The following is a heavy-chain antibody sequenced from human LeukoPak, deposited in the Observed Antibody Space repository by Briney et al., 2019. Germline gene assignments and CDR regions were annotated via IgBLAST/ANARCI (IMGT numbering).Heavy chain of an antibody. CDR2: IYYSGST. CDR3: ARDHCSGGSCYSGFDY. CDR1: GGSISSYY. J-gene: IGHJ4*02. D-gene: IGHD2-15*01. Sequence: SETLSLTCTVSGGSISSYYWSWIRQPPGKGLEWIGYIYYSGSTNYNPSLKSRVTISVDTSKNQFSLKLSSETAADTAVYYCARDHCSGGSCYSGFDYWGQGTLVTVSS. V-gene: IGHV4-59*01.